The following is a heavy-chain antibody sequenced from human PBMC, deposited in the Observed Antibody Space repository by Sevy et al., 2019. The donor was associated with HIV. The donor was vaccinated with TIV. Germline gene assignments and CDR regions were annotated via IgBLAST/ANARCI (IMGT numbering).Heavy chain of an antibody. V-gene: IGHV3-74*01. Sequence: GESLKISCAASGFTFTNYWMHWVRQAPGKGLVWVSRVDNDGSGTKHADTVKGRFTISRDNAKNTVYLQMNSLRAEDTAVYYCTRDMYGIDYWGQGTLVTVSS. D-gene: IGHD2-8*01. CDR3: TRDMYGIDY. J-gene: IGHJ4*02. CDR1: GFTFTNYW. CDR2: VDNDGSGT.